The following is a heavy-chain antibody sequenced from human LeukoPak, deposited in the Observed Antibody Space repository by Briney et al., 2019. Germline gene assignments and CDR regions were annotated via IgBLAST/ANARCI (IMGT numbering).Heavy chain of an antibody. CDR3: AKDQRYSYYYGMDV. V-gene: IGHV3-9*01. D-gene: IGHD5-18*01. CDR1: GFTFDDYA. Sequence: PGGSLRLSCAASGFTFDDYAMHWVRQAPGKGLEWVSGISWNSGSIGYADSVKGRFTISRDNAKNSPYLQMNSLRAEDTALYYCAKDQRYSYYYGMDVWGQGTTVTVSS. CDR2: ISWNSGSI. J-gene: IGHJ6*02.